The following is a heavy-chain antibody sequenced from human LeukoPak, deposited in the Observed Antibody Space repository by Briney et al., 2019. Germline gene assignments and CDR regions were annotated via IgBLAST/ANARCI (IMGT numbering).Heavy chain of an antibody. Sequence: QPGGSLRLSCAASGFTFSSYEMNWVRQAPGKGLEWVSTISGSGGNTYYADSVKGRFTISRDNSKNTLYLQMNSLRAEDTAVYYCAKDGCGGDCYMNWFDPWGQGTLVTVSS. CDR3: AKDGCGGDCYMNWFDP. D-gene: IGHD2-21*02. CDR1: GFTFSSYE. CDR2: ISGSGGNT. J-gene: IGHJ5*02. V-gene: IGHV3-23*01.